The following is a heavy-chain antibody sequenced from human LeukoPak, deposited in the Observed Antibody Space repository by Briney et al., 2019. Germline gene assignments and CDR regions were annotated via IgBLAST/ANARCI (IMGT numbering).Heavy chain of an antibody. D-gene: IGHD3-3*01. CDR2: MNPNSGNT. Sequence: ASVKVSCKASGHTFTSYDINWVRQATGQGLEWMGWMNPNSGNTGYAQKFQGRVTMTRNTSISTAYMELSSLRSEDTAVYYCARAYYDFWSGYYYYYYGMDVWGQGTTVTVSS. V-gene: IGHV1-8*01. CDR3: ARAYYDFWSGYYYYYYGMDV. J-gene: IGHJ6*02. CDR1: GHTFTSYD.